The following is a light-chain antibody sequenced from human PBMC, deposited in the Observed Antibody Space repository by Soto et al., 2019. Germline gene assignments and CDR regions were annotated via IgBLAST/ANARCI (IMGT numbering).Light chain of an antibody. CDR3: QQYNSSPT. CDR2: KAS. CDR1: QSISSW. Sequence: DIQMTQSPSTLSASVGERVTITCRASQSISSWLAWYQQKPGQAPKLLIYKASSLESGVPSRFSGSGSGTEFTLTSSSLQPDDFASYYCQQYNSSPTFGGGTKVEIK. V-gene: IGKV1-5*03. J-gene: IGKJ4*01.